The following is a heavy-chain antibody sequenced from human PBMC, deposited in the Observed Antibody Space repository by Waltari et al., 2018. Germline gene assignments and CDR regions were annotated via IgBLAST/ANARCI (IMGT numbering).Heavy chain of an antibody. D-gene: IGHD3-16*01. CDR1: GYTFTGYY. J-gene: IGHJ3*02. CDR2: INPNSGGT. V-gene: IGHV1-2*02. Sequence: QVQLVQSGAEVKKPGASVTVSCKASGYTFTGYYMHWVRQAPGQGLEWMGWINPNSGGTNYAQKFQGRVTMTRDTSISTAYMELSRLRSDDTAVYYCARGLRLGELTSLDAFDIWGQGTMVTVSS. CDR3: ARGLRLGELTSLDAFDI.